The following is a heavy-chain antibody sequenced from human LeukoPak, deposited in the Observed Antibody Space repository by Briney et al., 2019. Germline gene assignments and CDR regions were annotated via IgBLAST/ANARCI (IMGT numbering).Heavy chain of an antibody. V-gene: IGHV3-7*01. CDR2: IKQDGSQR. D-gene: IGHD6-6*01. CDR3: ARRGGSASRRSPIDY. Sequence: PGGSLRLSCTASGFTFSDYWMTWVRQAPGKGPEWVANIKQDGSQRYYVDSVRGRFTISRDNAKNSLFLQMNGLRAEYTAVYYCARRGGSASRRSPIDYWGQGTLVTVSS. J-gene: IGHJ4*02. CDR1: GFTFSDYW.